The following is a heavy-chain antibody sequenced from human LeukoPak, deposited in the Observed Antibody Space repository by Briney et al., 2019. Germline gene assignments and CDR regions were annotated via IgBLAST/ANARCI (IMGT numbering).Heavy chain of an antibody. CDR1: GFTFSSYA. CDR2: ISGSGGST. V-gene: IGHV3-23*01. J-gene: IGHJ4*02. D-gene: IGHD1-26*01. Sequence: GGSLRLSCAASGFTFSSYAMSWVRQAPGKGLEWVSAISGSGGSTYYADSVKGRFTISRDNSKNTLYLQMNSLRAEDTAVYYCAKDPYSGSYYAYYFDYWGQGTLVTVS. CDR3: AKDPYSGSYYAYYFDY.